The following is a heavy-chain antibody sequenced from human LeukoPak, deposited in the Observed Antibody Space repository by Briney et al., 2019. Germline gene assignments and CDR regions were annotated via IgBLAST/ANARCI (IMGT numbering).Heavy chain of an antibody. Sequence: SETLSLTCTVSGGSISSYYWSWIRQPPGKGLEWIGYIYYSGSTNYNPSLKSRVTISVDTSKNQFSLKLSSVTAADTAVYYCARGGGWTRDAFDIWGQGTMVTVSS. D-gene: IGHD6-19*01. CDR2: IYYSGST. V-gene: IGHV4-59*12. CDR3: ARGGGWTRDAFDI. J-gene: IGHJ3*02. CDR1: GGSISSYY.